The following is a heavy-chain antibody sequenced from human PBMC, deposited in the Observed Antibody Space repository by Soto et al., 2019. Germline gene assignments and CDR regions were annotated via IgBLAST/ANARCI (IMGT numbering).Heavy chain of an antibody. V-gene: IGHV4-31*03. CDR1: GCSISSGFYY. Sequence: SETLSLTCTVSGCSISSGFYYWSWIRQHPGKGLEWIGYIYYSGSTYYNPSLKSRVTISVDTSKNQFSLKLSSVTAADTAVYYCARDRGIVVVPAAMGYYGMDVWGQGTTVTVSS. J-gene: IGHJ6*02. CDR3: ARDRGIVVVPAAMGYYGMDV. D-gene: IGHD2-2*01. CDR2: IYYSGST.